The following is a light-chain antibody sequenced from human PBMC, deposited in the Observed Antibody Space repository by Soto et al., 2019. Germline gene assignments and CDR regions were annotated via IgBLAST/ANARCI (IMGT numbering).Light chain of an antibody. J-gene: IGKJ2*01. CDR2: DAT. CDR1: TGIRTD. Sequence: AIQLTQSPSTLSGSVGDRVTITCRASTGIRTDLSWYQFKPGKAPKLLIFDATTLQTGVPSRFSGSGFGTEFTLTITGLQADDFATYYCQQHNDYTAVTLGQGTKVDIK. V-gene: IGKV1D-13*01. CDR3: QQHNDYTAVT.